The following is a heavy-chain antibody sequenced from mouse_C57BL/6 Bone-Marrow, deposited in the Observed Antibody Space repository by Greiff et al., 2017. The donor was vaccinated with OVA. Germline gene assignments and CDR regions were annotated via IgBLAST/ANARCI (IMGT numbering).Heavy chain of an antibody. Sequence: QVQLKESGAELARPGASVKLSCKASGYTFTSYGISWVKQRTGQGLEWIGEIYPRSGNTYYNEKFKGKATLTADKSSSTAYMELRSLTSEGSAVYFCARWGGSSRYYAMDYWGQGTSVTVSS. CDR2: IYPRSGNT. CDR1: GYTFTSYG. V-gene: IGHV1-81*01. J-gene: IGHJ4*01. CDR3: ARWGGSSRYYAMDY. D-gene: IGHD1-1*01.